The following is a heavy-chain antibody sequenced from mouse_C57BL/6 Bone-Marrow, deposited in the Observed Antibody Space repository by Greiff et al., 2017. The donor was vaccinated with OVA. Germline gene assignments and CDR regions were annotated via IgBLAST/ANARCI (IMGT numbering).Heavy chain of an antibody. CDR2: IYPGSGNT. D-gene: IGHD2-3*01. J-gene: IGHJ4*01. CDR3: ARAGDGPYAMDY. Sequence: VQLQQSGAELVRPGASVKLSCKASGYPFTDYYINWVKQRPGQGLEWIARIYPGSGNTYYNEKFKGKATLTAEKSSSTAYMQLSSLTSEDSAVYFCARAGDGPYAMDYWGQGTSVTVSS. CDR1: GYPFTDYY. V-gene: IGHV1-76*01.